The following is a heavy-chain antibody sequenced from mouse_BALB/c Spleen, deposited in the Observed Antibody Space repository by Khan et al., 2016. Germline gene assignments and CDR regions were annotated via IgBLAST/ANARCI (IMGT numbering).Heavy chain of an antibody. J-gene: IGHJ3*01. Sequence: EVELVESGGGLVKPGGSLKLSCAASGFTFSDYYRYWVRQTPEKRLEWVATISDGGSYTYYPDSVKGRFTISRDNAKNNLYLQMSSLKSEDTAMYYCARDDRWLAYRGQGTLVTVSA. CDR3: ARDDRWLAY. CDR1: GFTFSDYY. D-gene: IGHD2-14*01. V-gene: IGHV5-4*02. CDR2: ISDGGSYT.